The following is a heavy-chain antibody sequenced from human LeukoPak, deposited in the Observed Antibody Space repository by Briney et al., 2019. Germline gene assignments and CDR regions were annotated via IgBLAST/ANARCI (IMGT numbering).Heavy chain of an antibody. D-gene: IGHD6-13*01. J-gene: IGHJ4*02. CDR1: GFTFSSCG. Sequence: PGGSLRLSCAASGFTFSSCGINWVRLAPGKGLEWISHISSSGSTKYYADSVKGRFTISRDNAKNSLYLQMNSLRDEDTAVYYCARDRSSTAAPSLTYWGQGTLVTVSS. V-gene: IGHV3-48*02. CDR2: ISSSGSTK. CDR3: ARDRSSTAAPSLTY.